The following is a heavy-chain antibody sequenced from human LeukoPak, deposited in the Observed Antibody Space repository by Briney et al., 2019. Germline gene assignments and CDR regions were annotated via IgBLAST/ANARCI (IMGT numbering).Heavy chain of an antibody. V-gene: IGHV3-21*01. CDR3: ARGLWFGELGYDY. CDR1: EFTFNSYA. CDR2: ISGSDGNI. J-gene: IGHJ4*02. Sequence: GGSLRLSCVASEFTFNSYAMSWVRQAPGKGLEWVSGISGSDGNIYYADSVKGRFTISRDNAKNSLYLQMNSLRAEDTAVYYCARGLWFGELGYDYWGQGTLVTVSS. D-gene: IGHD3-10*01.